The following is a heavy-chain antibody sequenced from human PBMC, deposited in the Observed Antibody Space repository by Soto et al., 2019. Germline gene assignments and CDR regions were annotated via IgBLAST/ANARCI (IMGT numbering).Heavy chain of an antibody. CDR1: GFTFGSSA. CDR2: ISSSAART. Sequence: GGSLRLSCAASGFTFGSSAMSWVRQAPGKGLEWVSSISSSAARTYYPDSVRGRFTISRDNSKNTLSLQMNSLRAEDTAVYYRAKTLGLVDSFGYWGQGTLVTVSS. J-gene: IGHJ4*02. V-gene: IGHV3-23*01. CDR3: AKTLGLVDSFGY. D-gene: IGHD2-8*02.